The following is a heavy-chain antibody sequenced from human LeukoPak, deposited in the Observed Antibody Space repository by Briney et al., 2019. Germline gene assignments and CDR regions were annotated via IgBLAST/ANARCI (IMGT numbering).Heavy chain of an antibody. CDR3: ARSRNGYPFDD. Sequence: GGSLRLSCAASGFTFTGYWMSWVRQGPGKGLEWVANIKEDGSVKYYADSVRGRFTISRDNAKNLLYLQMNSLRDEDTAVFYCARSRNGYPFDDWGQGTLVTVSS. J-gene: IGHJ4*02. D-gene: IGHD5-24*01. CDR2: IKEDGSVK. CDR1: GFTFTGYW. V-gene: IGHV3-7*04.